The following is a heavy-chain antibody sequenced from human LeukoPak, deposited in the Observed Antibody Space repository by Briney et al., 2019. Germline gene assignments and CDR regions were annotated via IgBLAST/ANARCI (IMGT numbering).Heavy chain of an antibody. CDR2: IYPGDSDT. J-gene: IGHJ4*02. CDR3: ARHVSYEQWLVPTDY. D-gene: IGHD6-19*01. Sequence: GESPKISCKGSGYSFTSYWIGWVRQMPGKGLEWMGIIYPGDSDTRYSPSFQGQVTISADKSISTAYLQWSSLKASDTAMYYCARHVSYEQWLVPTDYWGQGTLVTVSS. CDR1: GYSFTSYW. V-gene: IGHV5-51*01.